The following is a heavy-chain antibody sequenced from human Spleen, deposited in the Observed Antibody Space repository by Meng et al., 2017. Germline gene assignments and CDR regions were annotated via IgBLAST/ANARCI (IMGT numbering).Heavy chain of an antibody. CDR1: GGSISTSDFY. CDR3: ARSPEYFFDY. CDR2: VYSSGTT. Sequence: QLQLQESGPGLVKPSETLSLTCTVSGGSISTSDFYWAWIRQSPGKGLEWIGCVYSSGTTYYNPSLKSRVTMSVDTPENKFSLKLSSVTAADTAVYYCARSPEYFFDYWGQGTLVTVSS. J-gene: IGHJ4*02. D-gene: IGHD2/OR15-2a*01. V-gene: IGHV4-39*01.